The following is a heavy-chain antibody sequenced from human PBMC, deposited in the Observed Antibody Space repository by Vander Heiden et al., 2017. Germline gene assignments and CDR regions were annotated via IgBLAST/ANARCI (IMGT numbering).Heavy chain of an antibody. CDR1: EPSIRTTRYS. V-gene: IGHV4-39*01. Sequence: QLQLHESGPGVVKPSETLSLTCSVSEPSIRTTRYSWVCIRQSPGKGLEWIGSVFYTGTAYYNPSLRSRVTFSVDTSKNLFSLNLSSVTAADTAVYYCARQCPPRLCRATRVGWFDSWGQGTLGTGSS. J-gene: IGHJ5*01. D-gene: IGHD1-26*01. CDR2: VFYTGTA. CDR3: ARQCPPRLCRATRVGWFDS.